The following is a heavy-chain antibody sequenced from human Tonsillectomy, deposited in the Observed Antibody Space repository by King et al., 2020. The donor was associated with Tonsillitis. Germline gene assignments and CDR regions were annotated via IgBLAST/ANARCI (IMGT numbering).Heavy chain of an antibody. J-gene: IGHJ4*02. CDR1: GGSLSGYY. CDR2: INHSGST. CDR3: ARGLEGSDLVDY. Sequence: VQLQQWGAGLLKPSETLSLTCAVFGGSLSGYYWTWIRQPPGKGLEWIGEINHSGSTNYNPSLKSRVTISVDTSKNQFSLKLNSVTAADTAAYYCARGLEGSDLVDYWGQGTLVTVSS. V-gene: IGHV4-34*01.